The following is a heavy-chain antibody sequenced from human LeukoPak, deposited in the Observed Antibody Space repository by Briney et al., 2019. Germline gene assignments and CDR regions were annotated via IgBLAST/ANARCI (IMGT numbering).Heavy chain of an antibody. CDR3: AREEEGDYSDYFDY. D-gene: IGHD2-15*01. CDR1: GVSIRSYS. J-gene: IGHJ4*02. CDR2: IQTSGSN. V-gene: IGHV4-4*07. Sequence: SETLSLTCSVSGVSIRSYSWSWIRQPSGKGLEWIGRIQTSGSNNYNPSLRRRVTISVDTSKNQFSLKLSSVTAADTAVYYCAREEEGDYSDYFDYWGQGTLVTVSS.